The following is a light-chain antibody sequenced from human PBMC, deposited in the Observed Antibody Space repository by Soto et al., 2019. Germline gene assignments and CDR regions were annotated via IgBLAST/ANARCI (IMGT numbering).Light chain of an antibody. CDR3: QQRSNWIT. Sequence: EIVLTQSPATLSLSPGDSATLSCRASQSVGSSLAWYQQKPGQAPRLLIYDASTRATGVPARFSGTGSGTDFTLTVSSIEPEDFAVYYCQQRSNWITFGQGTRLDIE. CDR2: DAS. V-gene: IGKV3-11*01. CDR1: QSVGSS. J-gene: IGKJ5*01.